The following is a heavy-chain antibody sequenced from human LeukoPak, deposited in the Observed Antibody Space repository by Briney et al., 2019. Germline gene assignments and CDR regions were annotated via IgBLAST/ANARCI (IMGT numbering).Heavy chain of an antibody. CDR3: ARVTGYMIEDYFDY. CDR2: IYYTGTT. Sequence: SETLSLTCTVSGGSISINSYYWAWIRQPPGKGLEWFGSIYYTGTTYYNPSLKNRVTISVKTSKNQFSLKLSSVTAADTAVYYCARVTGYMIEDYFDYWGQGTLVTVSS. V-gene: IGHV4-39*07. CDR1: GGSISINSYY. D-gene: IGHD3-22*01. J-gene: IGHJ4*02.